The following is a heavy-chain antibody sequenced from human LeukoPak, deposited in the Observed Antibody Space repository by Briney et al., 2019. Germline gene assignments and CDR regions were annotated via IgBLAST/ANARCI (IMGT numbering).Heavy chain of an antibody. V-gene: IGHV1-2*02. CDR2: INPNSGGT. D-gene: IGHD3-22*01. CDR3: ARDYDSSGNYGMDV. CDR1: GYTFTGYY. Sequence: ASVTVSCKASGYTFTGYYMHWLRQAPGQGLEWMGWINPNSGGTNYAQKFQGRVTMTRDTSISTAYMELSRLRSDDTAVYYCARDYDSSGNYGMDVWGQGTTVTVSS. J-gene: IGHJ6*02.